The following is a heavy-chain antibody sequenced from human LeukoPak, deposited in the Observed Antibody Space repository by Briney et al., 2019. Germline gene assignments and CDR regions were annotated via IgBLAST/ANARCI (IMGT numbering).Heavy chain of an antibody. J-gene: IGHJ4*02. CDR3: AMGFLVGANQFDY. CDR1: GFTFSSYT. CDR2: ISYDGSNK. D-gene: IGHD1-26*01. V-gene: IGHV3-30-3*01. Sequence: GGSLRLSCAASGFTFSSYTVHWVRQAPRKGLEWVTVISYDGSNKYYADSVKGRFTISRDNSKNTLSLQMNSLRAEDTAVYYCAMGFLVGANQFDYWGQGTLVTVSS.